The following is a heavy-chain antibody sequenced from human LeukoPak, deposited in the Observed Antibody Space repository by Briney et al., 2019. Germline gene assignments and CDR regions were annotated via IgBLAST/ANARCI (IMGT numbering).Heavy chain of an antibody. J-gene: IGHJ4*02. D-gene: IGHD2-2*01. Sequence: PGGSLRLSCAASGFSFGSHAMSWVRQAPGKGLEWVSVISNSGAVTHYADSVKGRFTISRDKSNNMLYLQMDNLSAEDTAIYYCVKGGRICSSSTCRVDYWGQGTLVTVSP. V-gene: IGHV3-23*01. CDR3: VKGGRICSSSTCRVDY. CDR2: ISNSGAVT. CDR1: GFSFGSHA.